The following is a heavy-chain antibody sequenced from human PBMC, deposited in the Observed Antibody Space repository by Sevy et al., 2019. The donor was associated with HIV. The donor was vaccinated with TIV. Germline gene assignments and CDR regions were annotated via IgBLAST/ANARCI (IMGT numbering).Heavy chain of an antibody. D-gene: IGHD3-10*01. V-gene: IGHV1-8*01. CDR3: ATGGPARGDF. Sequence: ASVKVSCKASGYTFTSYDIHWVRQAAGQGLEWMGWMNVYNAKTNFAQKFQDRVTVTRDTSITTAYMELSSLRSDDTAVYYCATGGPARGDFWGQGTLVTVSS. J-gene: IGHJ4*02. CDR2: MNVYNAKT. CDR1: GYTFTSYD.